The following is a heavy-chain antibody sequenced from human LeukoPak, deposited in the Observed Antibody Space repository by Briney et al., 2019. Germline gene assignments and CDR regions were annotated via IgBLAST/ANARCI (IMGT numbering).Heavy chain of an antibody. V-gene: IGHV3-30*03. CDR3: ARIPGYSYGNDGVDFDY. J-gene: IGHJ4*02. D-gene: IGHD5-18*01. Sequence: PGGSLRPSCTLSELTFSGSGMHWVRRAPGKGLEWVALISFDGNSKFYADSVKGRFTISRDNAKNTLYLQMNSLRAEDTAVYYCARIPGYSYGNDGVDFDYWGQGTLVTVSS. CDR1: ELTFSGSG. CDR2: ISFDGNSK.